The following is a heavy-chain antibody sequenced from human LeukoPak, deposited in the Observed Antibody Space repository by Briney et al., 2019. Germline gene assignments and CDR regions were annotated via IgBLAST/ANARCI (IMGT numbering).Heavy chain of an antibody. CDR1: GYTFTGYY. J-gene: IGHJ6*03. Sequence: GASVKVSCKASGYTFTGYYMHWVRQAPGQGLEWMGWINPNSGGTNYAQKFQGRVTMTRDTSISTAYMELSRLRSDDTAVYYCAREDLYYYYYYMDVWGKGTTVTVSS. V-gene: IGHV1-2*02. CDR2: INPNSGGT. CDR3: AREDLYYYYYYMDV.